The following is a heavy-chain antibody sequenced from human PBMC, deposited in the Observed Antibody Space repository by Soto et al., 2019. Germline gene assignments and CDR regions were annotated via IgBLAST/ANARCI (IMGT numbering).Heavy chain of an antibody. V-gene: IGHV3-74*01. CDR3: AREYGFGGATTVAHYRDY. CDR1: GFTFSGYW. J-gene: IGHJ4*02. CDR2: IYMDGGFT. Sequence: EVQLVESGGGLVQPGGSLRLSCAASGFTFSGYWMHWVRQVPGKGLGWVSRIYMDGGFTTYADSVKGRFTISRDNAKNTLDLQMNSLRVEDTAVYYCAREYGFGGATTVAHYRDYWGQGTLVTVSS. D-gene: IGHD3-3*01.